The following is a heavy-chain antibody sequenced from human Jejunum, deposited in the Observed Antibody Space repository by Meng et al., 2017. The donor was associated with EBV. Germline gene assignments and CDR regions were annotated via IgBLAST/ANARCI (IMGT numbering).Heavy chain of an antibody. J-gene: IGHJ5*02. CDR1: GYTFTDYY. D-gene: IGHD4-17*01. CDR2: ISPNSGAT. V-gene: IGHV1-2*04. CDR3: TRAARVFGDYAWFGP. Sequence: QVQLVQSGAEVKKPGASVKVSCKASGYTFTDYYILWVRQVPGQRPEWMGLISPNSGATNYAQIFQGSVTFTTDTSITTAYMEMSSLRFEDTAVYFCTRAARVFGDYAWFGPWGQGTRVTVAS.